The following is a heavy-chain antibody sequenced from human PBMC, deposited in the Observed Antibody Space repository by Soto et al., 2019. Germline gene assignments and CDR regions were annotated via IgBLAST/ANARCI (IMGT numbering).Heavy chain of an antibody. CDR2: VSYDGSTK. D-gene: IGHD3-16*01. V-gene: IGHV3-30*04. Sequence: QGELVESGGGVVQPGKSLRLSCAASGYTFRRFAMNWVRQAPGKGLEWVAVVSYDGSTKYYVDSVKGRFTISRDNSRNTLYLQMDSLGVEDTAVYYCARAQTSTVITSSHFDPWGQGTLVTVSS. J-gene: IGHJ5*02. CDR1: GYTFRRFA. CDR3: ARAQTSTVITSSHFDP.